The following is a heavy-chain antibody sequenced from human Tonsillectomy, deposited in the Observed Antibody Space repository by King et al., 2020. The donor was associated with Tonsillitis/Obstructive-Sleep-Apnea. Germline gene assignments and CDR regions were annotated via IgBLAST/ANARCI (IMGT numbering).Heavy chain of an antibody. CDR3: PREYYGFWSGYYNDY. J-gene: IGHJ4*02. V-gene: IGHV3-74*01. D-gene: IGHD3-3*01. CDR1: GFTFSTYW. CDR2: INSDGSST. Sequence: DVQLVESGGGLVQPGGSLRLSCAASGFTFSTYWMHWVRQAPGKGLVWVSRINSDGSSTNYADSVNGRFTISRDNAKNTLYLQMNSLRAEDTAVYYCPREYYGFWSGYYNDYWGQGNLVTVSS.